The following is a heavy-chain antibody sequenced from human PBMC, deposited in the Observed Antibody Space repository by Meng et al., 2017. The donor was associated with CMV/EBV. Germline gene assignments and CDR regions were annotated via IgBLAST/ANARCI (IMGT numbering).Heavy chain of an antibody. CDR3: SRNQPSRGWSHEDY. CDR1: GGTFNCFA. CDR2: IIPIFDTA. V-gene: IGHV1-69*01. J-gene: IGHJ4*02. D-gene: IGHD2-15*01. Sequence: VLMVRCGVDVGMPGSTLKFSCKASGGTFNCFAISWVQQAPEEGLKWIGGIIPIFDTANYAQKFQGRVTITADESTSTAYMVLISLRSENTAVYYCSRNQPSRGWSHEDYWGQGTLVTVSS.